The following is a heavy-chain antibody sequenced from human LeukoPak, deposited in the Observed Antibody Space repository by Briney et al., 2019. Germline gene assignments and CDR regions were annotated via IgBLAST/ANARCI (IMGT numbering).Heavy chain of an antibody. J-gene: IGHJ4*02. CDR3: AKEDFYESSGYPPFDY. Sequence: GGSLRLSCAASGFTFSGYAMSWVRQAPGKGLEWVSSISGSDGRTNYADSVKGRFTISRDNSKNTLYLRMNSLRAEDTAVYYCAKEDFYESSGYPPFDYWGQGTLVTVSS. CDR2: ISGSDGRT. CDR1: GFTFSGYA. V-gene: IGHV3-23*01. D-gene: IGHD3-22*01.